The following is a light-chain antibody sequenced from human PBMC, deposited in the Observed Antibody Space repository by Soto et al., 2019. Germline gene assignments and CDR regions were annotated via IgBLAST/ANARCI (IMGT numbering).Light chain of an antibody. Sequence: DIQMTQSPSTLSASVGDRVTITCRASQSISSSLAWYQQKPGKAPKVLIYKASSLESGVPSRFSGSGSGTEFTLNLSSLQTDDFATYYCQLYNSYSWTFGQGTKVEIK. J-gene: IGKJ1*01. V-gene: IGKV1-5*03. CDR3: QLYNSYSWT. CDR2: KAS. CDR1: QSISSS.